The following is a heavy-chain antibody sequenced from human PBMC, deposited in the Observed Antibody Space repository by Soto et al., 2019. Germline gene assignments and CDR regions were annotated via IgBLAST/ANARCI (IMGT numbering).Heavy chain of an antibody. CDR1: GLTFSSYA. Sequence: EVQLLESGGGLVQPGGSLRLSCAASGLTFSSYAMSWVRQAPGKGLEWVSAISGSGGSTYYADSVKGRFTISRDNSKNTLYLQMNSLRAEDTAVYYCAKDRMSYYYGSGSYYASATWGQGTLVTVSS. CDR2: ISGSGGST. J-gene: IGHJ5*02. D-gene: IGHD3-10*01. V-gene: IGHV3-23*01. CDR3: AKDRMSYYYGSGSYYASAT.